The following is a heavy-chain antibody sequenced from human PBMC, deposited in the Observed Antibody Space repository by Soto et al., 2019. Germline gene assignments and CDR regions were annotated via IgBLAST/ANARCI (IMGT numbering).Heavy chain of an antibody. J-gene: IGHJ5*02. CDR3: AKEVFYSNYGVTYNRLDP. D-gene: IGHD4-4*01. V-gene: IGHV4-4*07. CDR1: GASTSSDY. Sequence: QLRLQESGPGLVKPSETLSLICSVTGASTSSDYWSWIRQPAGKGLEWIGRIYITGNTNYNPSLWGRATMSIDTSTNQFSLKLTSVSAAVTAVYYCAKEVFYSNYGVTYNRLDPWGQGTLVTVS. CDR2: IYITGNT.